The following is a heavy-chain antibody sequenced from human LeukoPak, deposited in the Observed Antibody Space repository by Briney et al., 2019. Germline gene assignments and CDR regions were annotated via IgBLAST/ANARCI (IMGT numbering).Heavy chain of an antibody. V-gene: IGHV3-15*01. CDR3: TPPGYEGLGY. CDR2: IKARTDGETT. CDR1: GFSFNNAW. D-gene: IGHD5-12*01. J-gene: IGHJ4*02. Sequence: GGSLRLSCAASGFSFNNAWMSWVRQAPGKGLEWVGRIKARTDGETTDYTAPVRGRFTISRDDSKNTVYLQMNSLKTEDTAVYYCTPPGYEGLGYWGQGTLVTVSS.